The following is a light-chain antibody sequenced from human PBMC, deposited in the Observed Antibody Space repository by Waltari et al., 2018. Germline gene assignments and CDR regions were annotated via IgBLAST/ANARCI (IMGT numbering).Light chain of an antibody. Sequence: DIQMTQSPASLAASLGDRVTITCRPSQSVTTSLNWYQQKSGETPKLLISEACSFTSGVPSSVSGSGSGTDFTLTLTHLQPEDVATDLCQQGHSPPFTFGPGTKV. CDR2: EAC. CDR3: QQGHSPPFT. V-gene: IGKV1-39*01. CDR1: QSVTTS. J-gene: IGKJ3*01.